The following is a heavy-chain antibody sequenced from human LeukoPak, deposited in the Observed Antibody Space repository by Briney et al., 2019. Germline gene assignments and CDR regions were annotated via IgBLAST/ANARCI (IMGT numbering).Heavy chain of an antibody. D-gene: IGHD2-2*01. J-gene: IGHJ5*02. CDR3: ARGSDVVPASNWFDP. V-gene: IGHV5-51*07. Sequence: GDPLQTSCKASGYSITNYWSCCVHPLPGEVLAWMGIICPGASDSRYGPSLQGQVTISADKSVSTAYLQSSSLKASDTAMYHCARGSDVVPASNWFDPWGKGPLITVSS. CDR2: ICPGASDS. CDR1: GYSITNYW.